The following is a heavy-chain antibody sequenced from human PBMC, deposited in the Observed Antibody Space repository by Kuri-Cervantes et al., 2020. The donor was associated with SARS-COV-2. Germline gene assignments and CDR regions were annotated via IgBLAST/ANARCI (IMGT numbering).Heavy chain of an antibody. CDR1: GGSMNSGFYY. Sequence: SETLSLTCSVSGGSMNSGFYYWSWIRQPPGKGLEWIGYIYYSGTTYYNPSLKSRVTISVDTSKNQFSLKLSSVTAADTAVYYCARLSGYDGFDYWGQGTLVTVSS. CDR3: ARLSGYDGFDY. CDR2: IYYSGTT. J-gene: IGHJ4*02. V-gene: IGHV4-30-4*02. D-gene: IGHD5-12*01.